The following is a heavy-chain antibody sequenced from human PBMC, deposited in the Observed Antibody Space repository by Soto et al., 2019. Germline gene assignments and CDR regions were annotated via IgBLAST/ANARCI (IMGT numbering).Heavy chain of an antibody. CDR1: GISLYGYA. J-gene: IGHJ1*01. Sequence: PGGSLRLSCAAAGISLYGYAMDLVRQVPGKGLEWVSGINWNSGSIGYGDSVKGRFAISRDNANISLHLQMNSLSAEDTAFYYCVKDESINWYSGHFRHWGQGTLVTVSS. V-gene: IGHV3-9*01. D-gene: IGHD6-13*01. CDR3: VKDESINWYSGHFRH. CDR2: INWNSGSI.